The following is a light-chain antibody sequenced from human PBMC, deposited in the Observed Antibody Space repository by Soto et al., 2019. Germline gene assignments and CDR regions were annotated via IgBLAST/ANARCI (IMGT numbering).Light chain of an antibody. J-gene: IGKJ4*01. V-gene: IGKV3-20*01. CDR1: QSVSSSY. Sequence: EIVLTQSPGTLSLSPGERATLSCRASQSVSSSYLAWYQQKPGKAPKLLIYGASNLKTGVPSRFSGSGSGTDFTFTISSLQPEDFATYYCQQYDNLPLTFGGGTKMEIK. CDR3: QQYDNLPLT. CDR2: GAS.